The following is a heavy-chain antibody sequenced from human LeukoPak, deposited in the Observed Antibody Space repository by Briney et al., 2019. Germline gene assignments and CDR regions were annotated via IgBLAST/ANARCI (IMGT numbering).Heavy chain of an antibody. CDR1: GGSISGHY. D-gene: IGHD5-12*01. J-gene: IGHJ4*02. CDR2: IYYSGST. CDR3: ARQWGANGYGYFDY. Sequence: NASETLCLTCTVSGGSISGHYWTWIRQPPGKGLEWMGYIYYSGSTNYNPSLKSRVTISLDTSKNQFSLKLRSVNAADTAVYYCARQWGANGYGYFDYWGQGTLVTVSS. V-gene: IGHV4-59*08.